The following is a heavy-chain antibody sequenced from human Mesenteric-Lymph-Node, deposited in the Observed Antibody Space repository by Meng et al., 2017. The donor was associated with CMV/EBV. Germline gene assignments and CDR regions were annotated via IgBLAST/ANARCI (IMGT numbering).Heavy chain of an antibody. CDR2: ISASGTTQ. V-gene: IGHV3-48*03. Sequence: GESLKISCAASGFDFSSYDMNWVRQTPGKGLEWVSYISASGTTQYYADSVTGRFTISRDNAKNSLYLQMNSLRGEDTAVYYCARDGRSGSNWQNNWFDSWGQGSLVTVSS. J-gene: IGHJ5*01. D-gene: IGHD6-13*01. CDR3: ARDGRSGSNWQNNWFDS. CDR1: GFDFSSYD.